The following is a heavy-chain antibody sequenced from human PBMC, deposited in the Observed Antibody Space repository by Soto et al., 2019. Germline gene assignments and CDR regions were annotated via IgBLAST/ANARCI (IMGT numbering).Heavy chain of an antibody. Sequence: QVQLQESGPGLVKPSQTLSLTCTVSGGSISSGDYYWSWLRQPPGKGLEWIGYIYYTGSTYFNPSLKSPFTMSVDTSKNQFSLRLTSVTAADTAVYFCAREDGHDTHGYYLNWFDTWGQGTLVTVSS. V-gene: IGHV4-30-4*01. J-gene: IGHJ5*02. D-gene: IGHD3-22*01. CDR3: AREDGHDTHGYYLNWFDT. CDR1: GGSISSGDYY. CDR2: IYYTGST.